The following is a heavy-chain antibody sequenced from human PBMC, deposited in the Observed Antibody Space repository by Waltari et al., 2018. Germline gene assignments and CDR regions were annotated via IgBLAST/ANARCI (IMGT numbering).Heavy chain of an antibody. CDR3: ARDWRPIVVVPAL. CDR2: INPNSGGT. CDR1: GYTFTGYY. Sequence: QVQLVQSGAEVKKPGASVKVSCKASGYTFTGYYMHGVRQAPGQGLEWMGRINPNSGGTNYAQNFQGRVTMTRDTSISTAYMELSRLRSDDTAVYYCARDWRPIVVVPALWGQGTLVTVSS. D-gene: IGHD2-2*01. V-gene: IGHV1-2*06. J-gene: IGHJ4*02.